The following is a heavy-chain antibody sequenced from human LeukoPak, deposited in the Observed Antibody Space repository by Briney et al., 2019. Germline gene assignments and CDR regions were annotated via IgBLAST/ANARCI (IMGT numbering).Heavy chain of an antibody. Sequence: PGRSLRLSCAASGFTFSSYGMHWVRQAPGKGLEWVSYISSSSSTIYYADSVKGRFTISRDNAKNSLYLQMNSLRAEDTAVYYCARSRITIFGVVIVMDVWGKGTTVTVSS. CDR3: ARSRITIFGVVIVMDV. J-gene: IGHJ6*03. V-gene: IGHV3-48*01. CDR2: ISSSSSTI. D-gene: IGHD3-3*01. CDR1: GFTFSSYG.